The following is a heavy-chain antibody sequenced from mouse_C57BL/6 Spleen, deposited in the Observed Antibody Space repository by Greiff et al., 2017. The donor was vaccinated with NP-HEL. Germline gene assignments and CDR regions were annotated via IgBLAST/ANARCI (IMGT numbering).Heavy chain of an antibody. Sequence: QVHVKQPGAELVKPGASVKLSCKASGYTFTSYWMHWVKQRPGRGLEWIGRIDPNSGGTKYNEKLKSKATLTVDKPSSTAYMQLSSLTSEDSAVYYCARSEMGKLGLDYWGQGTTLTVSS. CDR3: ARSEMGKLGLDY. D-gene: IGHD4-1*01. V-gene: IGHV1-72*01. CDR2: IDPNSGGT. CDR1: GYTFTSYW. J-gene: IGHJ2*01.